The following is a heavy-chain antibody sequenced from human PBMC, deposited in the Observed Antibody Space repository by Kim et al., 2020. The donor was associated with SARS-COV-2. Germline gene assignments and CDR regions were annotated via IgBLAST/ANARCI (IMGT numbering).Heavy chain of an antibody. D-gene: IGHD3-22*01. Sequence: ADPGKGRFTISRDNAKNSLYLQMNSLRAEDTALYYCAKDYYDSSGGPFDYWGQGTLVTVSS. J-gene: IGHJ4*02. V-gene: IGHV3-9*01. CDR3: AKDYYDSSGGPFDY.